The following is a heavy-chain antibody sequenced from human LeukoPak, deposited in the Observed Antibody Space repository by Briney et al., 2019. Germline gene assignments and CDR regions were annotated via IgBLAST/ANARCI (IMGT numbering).Heavy chain of an antibody. CDR2: IKRKTDGGTT. CDR1: GFTFSNAW. D-gene: IGHD3-10*01. V-gene: IGHV3-15*01. Sequence: GGSLRLSCAASGFTFSNAWLSWVRQAPGKGLEWVGRIKRKTDGGTTDYAAPVKGRFTISRDDSKNTLYLQMNSLKTEDTAVYYCTTGAGGSDDAFDIWGQGTMVTVSS. CDR3: TTGAGGSDDAFDI. J-gene: IGHJ3*02.